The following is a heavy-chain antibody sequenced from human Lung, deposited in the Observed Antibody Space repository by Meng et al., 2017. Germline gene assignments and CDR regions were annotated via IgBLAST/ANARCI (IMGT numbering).Heavy chain of an antibody. CDR3: GKFSYCLGDYFDN. V-gene: IGHV3-23*01. J-gene: IGHJ4*02. CDR2: FSCGCFTT. D-gene: IGHD3-16*01. Sequence: GSGGGVGQAGGFLVRSFAAAGLSFSESGLGWVPRAPGDGVVWRGAFSCGCFTTYYGESVKGRFNIFRHNSKNTLYLKVNSLRAEDPGLNLFGKFSYCLGDYFDNWGQGALVTVSS. CDR1: GLSFSESG.